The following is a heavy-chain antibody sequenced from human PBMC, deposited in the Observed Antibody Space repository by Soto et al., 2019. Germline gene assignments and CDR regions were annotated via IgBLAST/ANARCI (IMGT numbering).Heavy chain of an antibody. Sequence: SETLSLTCTVSGGSISSYYWSWIRQPPGKGLEWIGYIYYSGSTNYNPSLKSRVTISVDTSKNQFSLKLSSVTAADTAVYYCARLNWNYLNYYYYMDVWGKGTTVTVSS. D-gene: IGHD1-7*01. CDR2: IYYSGST. J-gene: IGHJ6*03. CDR3: ARLNWNYLNYYYYMDV. V-gene: IGHV4-59*01. CDR1: GGSISSYY.